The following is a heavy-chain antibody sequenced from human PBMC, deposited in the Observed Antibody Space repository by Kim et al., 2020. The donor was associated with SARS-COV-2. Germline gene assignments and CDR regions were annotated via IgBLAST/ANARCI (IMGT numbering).Heavy chain of an antibody. J-gene: IGHJ3*02. CDR3: ARGGGDSADAVDI. CDR1: GFTFSSYG. Sequence: GGSLRLSCAASGFTFSSYGMHWVRQAPGKGLEWVAVIWYDGSNKFYADSVKGRFTISRDNSKNTLYLQMNSLRAEDTAVYYCARGGGDSADAVDIWGQGTMVTVSS. V-gene: IGHV3-33*01. D-gene: IGHD2-21*02. CDR2: IWYDGSNK.